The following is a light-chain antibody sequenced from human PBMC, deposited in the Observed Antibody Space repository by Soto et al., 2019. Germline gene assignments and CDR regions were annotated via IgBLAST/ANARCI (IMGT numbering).Light chain of an antibody. Sequence: EIGLTQSPGTLSLSPGERVTLSCRASQSVSSRYLAWYQQKPGQAPRLLIYGASSRATAIPDRFSGSGSGTDFTLTISRLEPEDFAVYYCQQYGSSGTFGQGTKVEIK. CDR1: QSVSSRY. V-gene: IGKV3-20*01. J-gene: IGKJ1*01. CDR3: QQYGSSGT. CDR2: GAS.